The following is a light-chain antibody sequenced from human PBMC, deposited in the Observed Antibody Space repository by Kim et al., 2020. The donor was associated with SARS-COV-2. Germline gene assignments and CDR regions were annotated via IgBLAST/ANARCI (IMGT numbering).Light chain of an antibody. CDR2: AAS. Sequence: ASVGDRVTITCRASQSTSSYLNWYQQKPGKAPKLLIYAASSLQSGVPSRFSGSGSGTDFTLTISSLQPEDFATYYCQQSYSTPLTFGGGTKVDIK. V-gene: IGKV1-39*01. CDR3: QQSYSTPLT. CDR1: QSTSSY. J-gene: IGKJ4*01.